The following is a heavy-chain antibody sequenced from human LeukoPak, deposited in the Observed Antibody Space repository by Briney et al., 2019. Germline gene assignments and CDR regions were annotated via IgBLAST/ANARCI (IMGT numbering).Heavy chain of an antibody. J-gene: IGHJ4*02. D-gene: IGHD1-1*01. CDR2: NSPSDSDT. CDR3: AKLGWNGEVGTPPYFDF. V-gene: IGHV5-51*01. CDR1: GYSFTNYW. Sequence: GESLKISCKGSGYSFTNYWIGWVRQMPGKGLEWMGINSPSDSDTRYSPSFQGQVTISADKSIATAYLQWSSLKASDTATYYCAKLGWNGEVGTPPYFDFWGQGTLVTVSS.